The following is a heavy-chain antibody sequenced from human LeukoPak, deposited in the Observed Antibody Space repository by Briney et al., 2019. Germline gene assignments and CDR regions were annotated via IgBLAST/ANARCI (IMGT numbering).Heavy chain of an antibody. CDR3: ARDCVIVGAPCYDY. CDR1: GFAFSNHA. D-gene: IGHD1-26*01. Sequence: GGSLRLSCTASGFAFSNHAMHWVRQAPGKGLEWVAVISYDGRNSYYADSVKGRFTISRDNSKNTLYLQMNSLRAEDTAVYHCARDCVIVGAPCYDYWGQGTLVTVSS. CDR2: ISYDGRNS. V-gene: IGHV3-30*03. J-gene: IGHJ4*02.